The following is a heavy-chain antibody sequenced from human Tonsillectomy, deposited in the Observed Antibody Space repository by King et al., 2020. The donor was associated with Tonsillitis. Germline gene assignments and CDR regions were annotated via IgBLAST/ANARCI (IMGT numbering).Heavy chain of an antibody. V-gene: IGHV4-38-2*02. CDR2: IFHTGST. Sequence: VQLQESGPGLVKPSETLSLTCAVSDFSISSGCYWGWIRQSPGKGLEWIGSIFHTGSTYYKPSLRSRVTISLDTSKNQFSLKLNSVTAADTAVYYCARDWGLAVAGCSLSRAFDYWGQGALVTVSS. CDR3: ARDWGLAVAGCSLSRAFDY. J-gene: IGHJ4*02. D-gene: IGHD6-19*01. CDR1: DFSISSGCY.